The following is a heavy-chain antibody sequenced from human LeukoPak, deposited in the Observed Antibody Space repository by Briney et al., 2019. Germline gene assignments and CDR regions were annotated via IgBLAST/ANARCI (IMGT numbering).Heavy chain of an antibody. CDR1: GFTFSSYP. CDR2: ISTSNTYI. J-gene: IGHJ4*02. D-gene: IGHD2-15*01. Sequence: GGSLRLSCAASGFTFSSYPVNWVRQAPGKGLERVSSISTSNTYIYYADSVRGRFTISRDNSKDTLYLQMNSLTAEDTAVYYCGKDKVGGGGYNDYWGQGILVTVSS. CDR3: GKDKVGGGGYNDY. V-gene: IGHV3-21*04.